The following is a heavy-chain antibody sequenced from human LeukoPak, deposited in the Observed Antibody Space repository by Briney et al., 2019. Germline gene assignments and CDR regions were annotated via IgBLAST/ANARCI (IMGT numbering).Heavy chain of an antibody. CDR1: GGSISSYY. CDR2: IYTSGST. Sequence: SETLSLTCTVSGGSISSYYWSWIRQPAGKGLEWIGRIYTSGSTNYNPSLKSRVTMSVDTSKNQFSLKLSSVTAADTAVYYCARDPYSGNYGDYYYYYMDVWGKGTTVTISS. CDR3: ARDPYSGNYGDYYYYYMDV. D-gene: IGHD1-26*01. V-gene: IGHV4-4*07. J-gene: IGHJ6*03.